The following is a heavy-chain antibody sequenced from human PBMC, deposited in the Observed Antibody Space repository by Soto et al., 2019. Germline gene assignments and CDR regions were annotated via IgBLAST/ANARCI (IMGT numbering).Heavy chain of an antibody. CDR2: INSDGSSV. V-gene: IGHV3-74*01. D-gene: IGHD3-10*01. Sequence: GGSLRLSCEASGFTFSTSWMHWGRQTPGKGLVWVSRINSDGSSVSYTDSVKGRFTISRDNAKNTLYLEMNSLTAEDTAVYYCARASSLFIGMDFWGHGTPVTVSS. CDR3: ARASSLFIGMDF. CDR1: GFTFSTSW. J-gene: IGHJ6*02.